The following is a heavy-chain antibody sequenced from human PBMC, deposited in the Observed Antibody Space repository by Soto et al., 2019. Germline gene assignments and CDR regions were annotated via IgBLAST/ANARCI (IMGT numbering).Heavy chain of an antibody. CDR1: GFTFSNYW. CDR3: VRGPSGWYGIDY. J-gene: IGHJ4*02. Sequence: EVQLVESGGGLVQPGGSLRLSCAASGFTFSNYWMHWVRQPPGKGLLWVSRINTDGSSTNYAGSVEGRFTVSRDNAKNPPHLQMNSLGDDDPAEYHCVRGPSGWYGIDYGGQGTLVTVSS. CDR2: INTDGSST. D-gene: IGHD6-13*01. V-gene: IGHV3-74*01.